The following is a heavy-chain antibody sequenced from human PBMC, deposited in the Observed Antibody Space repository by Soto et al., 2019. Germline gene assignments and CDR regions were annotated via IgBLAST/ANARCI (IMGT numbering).Heavy chain of an antibody. Sequence: PGGSLRLSCAASGFTFSSYGMHWVRQAPGKGLEWVAVISYDGSNKYYAGSVKGRFTISRDNSKNTLYLQMNSLRAEDTAVYYCAKAPYSSSSPGLFYWGQGTLVTVSS. V-gene: IGHV3-30*18. J-gene: IGHJ4*02. D-gene: IGHD6-6*01. CDR1: GFTFSSYG. CDR2: ISYDGSNK. CDR3: AKAPYSSSSPGLFY.